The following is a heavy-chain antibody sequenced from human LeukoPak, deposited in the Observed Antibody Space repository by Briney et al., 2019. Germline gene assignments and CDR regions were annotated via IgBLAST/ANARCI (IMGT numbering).Heavy chain of an antibody. V-gene: IGHV1-69*13. Sequence: SVKVSCKASGGTFSSYAISWVRQAPGQGLEWMGGIIAIFGTANYAQKFQGRVTITADESTSTAYMELSSLRSEDTAVYYCARVAVTMVRGGPDYYYYYMDVWGKGTTVTISS. D-gene: IGHD3-10*01. J-gene: IGHJ6*03. CDR3: ARVAVTMVRGGPDYYYYYMDV. CDR2: IIAIFGTA. CDR1: GGTFSSYA.